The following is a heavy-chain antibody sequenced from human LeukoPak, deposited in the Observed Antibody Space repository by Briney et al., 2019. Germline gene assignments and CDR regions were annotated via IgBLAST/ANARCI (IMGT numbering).Heavy chain of an antibody. CDR2: IYYSGST. D-gene: IGHD3-3*01. CDR1: GGSISSSSYY. J-gene: IGHJ6*03. Sequence: PSETLSLTCTASGGSISSSSYYWGWIRQPPGKGLEWIGSIYYSGSTYYNPSLKSRVTISVDTSKNQFSLKLSSVTAADTAVYYCASGRPFYYDFWSGRYYMDVWGKGTTVTVSS. V-gene: IGHV4-39*01. CDR3: ASGRPFYYDFWSGRYYMDV.